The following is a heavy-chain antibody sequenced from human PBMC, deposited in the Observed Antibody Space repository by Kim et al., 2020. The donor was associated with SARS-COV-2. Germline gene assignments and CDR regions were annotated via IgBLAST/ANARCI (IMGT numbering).Heavy chain of an antibody. CDR2: IYYSGST. J-gene: IGHJ2*01. Sequence: SETLSLTCTVSGGSISSSSYYWGWIRQPPGKGLEWIGSIYYSGSTYYNPSLKSRVTISVDTSKNQFSLKLSSVTAADTAVYYCARFGYSWDWYFDLWGRGTLVTVSS. CDR1: GGSISSSSYY. D-gene: IGHD5-18*01. CDR3: ARFGYSWDWYFDL. V-gene: IGHV4-39*01.